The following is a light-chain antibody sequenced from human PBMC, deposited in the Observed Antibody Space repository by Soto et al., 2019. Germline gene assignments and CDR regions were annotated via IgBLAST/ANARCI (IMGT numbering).Light chain of an antibody. CDR3: MQALQPPLT. V-gene: IGKV2-28*01. J-gene: IGKJ3*01. Sequence: DIVMTQSPLSLPVTPGEPASISCRSSQSLLHSNGYNYLDWYLQKPGQSPQLLIYLGSNRASGVSDRVSGSGSGTDFTLKISRVEAEDVGVYYCMQALQPPLTFGPGTKVDIK. CDR2: LGS. CDR1: QSLLHSNGYNY.